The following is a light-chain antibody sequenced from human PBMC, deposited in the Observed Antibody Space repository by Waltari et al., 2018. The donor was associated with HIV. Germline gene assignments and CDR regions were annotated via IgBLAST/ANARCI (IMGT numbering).Light chain of an antibody. Sequence: EIVMTQSPATLSVSPGERATLSCRASQSVSSNLAWYQQKPGQAPRLLIYGASTRATGLPARFSGSGSGTEFTLTISSLQSEDFAVYYCQQYNNWPGAFGQGTKVEIK. CDR1: QSVSSN. CDR3: QQYNNWPGA. CDR2: GAS. V-gene: IGKV3-15*01. J-gene: IGKJ1*01.